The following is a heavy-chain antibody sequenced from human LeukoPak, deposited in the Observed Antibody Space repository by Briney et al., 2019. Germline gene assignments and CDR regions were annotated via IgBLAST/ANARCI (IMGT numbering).Heavy chain of an antibody. CDR1: GFTFSSYA. CDR3: ARDRDGSSVYLDY. J-gene: IGHJ4*02. D-gene: IGHD3-22*01. CDR2: ISYDGSNK. Sequence: GGSLRLSCAASGFTFSSYAMHWVRQAPGKGVEWVAVISYDGSNKYYADSVKGRFTISRDNSKNTLYLQMNSLRAEDTAVYYCARDRDGSSVYLDYWGQGTLVTVSS. V-gene: IGHV3-30-3*01.